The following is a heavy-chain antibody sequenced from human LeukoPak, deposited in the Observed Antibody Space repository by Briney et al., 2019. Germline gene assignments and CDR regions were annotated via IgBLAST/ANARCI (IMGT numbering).Heavy chain of an antibody. V-gene: IGHV4-30-2*01. CDR3: ARGYSVDY. Sequence: KPSETLSLTCTVSGNSISTGNYYWSWIRQLPGKGLEWIGYIFHSGSTYYNPSLTSRVTLSVDTSKNQFSLNLTSVTAADTAIYYCARGYSVDYWGQGTLVTVSS. D-gene: IGHD2-15*01. J-gene: IGHJ4*02. CDR1: GNSISTGNYY. CDR2: IFHSGST.